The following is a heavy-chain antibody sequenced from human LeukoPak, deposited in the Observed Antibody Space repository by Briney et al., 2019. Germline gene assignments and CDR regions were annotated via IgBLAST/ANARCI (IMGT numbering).Heavy chain of an antibody. CDR3: ARAEKAVTGTLHS. D-gene: IGHD6-19*01. J-gene: IGHJ5*01. V-gene: IGHV4-59*01. CDR1: GDSISNYY. Sequence: SETLSLTCSVSGDSISNYYWSWIRQSPGKELEWIGYMYNRGSTIYNPSLKSRVTISTDTSKNQFSLRLTSVTAADTAVYYCARAEKAVTGTLHSGGQGTLITVSS. CDR2: MYNRGST.